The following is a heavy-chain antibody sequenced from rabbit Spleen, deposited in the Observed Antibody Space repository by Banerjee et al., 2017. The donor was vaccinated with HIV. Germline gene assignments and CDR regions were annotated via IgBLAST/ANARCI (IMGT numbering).Heavy chain of an antibody. CDR1: GFSFSSGYY. V-gene: IGHV1S45*01. J-gene: IGHJ4*01. Sequence: QEQLEESGGGLVKPGASLTLTCKASGFSFSSGYYMYWVRQAPGKGLEWIGCIGTGSGSTWYASWAKGRFTIPKTSSTTVTLQMTSLTAADTATYFCASGYSDIYFNLWGQGTLVTVS. CDR2: IGTGSGST. CDR3: ASGYSDIYFNL. D-gene: IGHD1-1*01.